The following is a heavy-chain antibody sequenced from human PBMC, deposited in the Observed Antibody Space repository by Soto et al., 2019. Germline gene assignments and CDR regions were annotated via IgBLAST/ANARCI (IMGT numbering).Heavy chain of an antibody. D-gene: IGHD2-2*02. CDR1: GYSFTSYW. V-gene: IGHV5-51*01. J-gene: IGHJ4*02. CDR2: IYPGDSDT. CDR3: ARLSCSSTSCYKADY. Sequence: GESLKISCKGSGYSFTSYWIVWMRQMPGKGLEWMGIIYPGDSDTTYSPSFQGQVTISADKSISTAYLQWSSLKASDTAMYYCARLSCSSTSCYKADYWGQGTLVTVSS.